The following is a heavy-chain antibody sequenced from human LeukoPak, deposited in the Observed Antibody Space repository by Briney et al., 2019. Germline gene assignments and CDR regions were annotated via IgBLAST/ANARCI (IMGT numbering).Heavy chain of an antibody. V-gene: IGHV3-23*01. Sequence: GESLRLSCAASGFIFSSYAMNWVRQAPGQGLEWVSGILGSGGRTYYADSVKGRFSISRDNSKNTLYLQMNRLRADDAAVYYCAKGTYDSLDGMDVWGQGTTVTVSS. J-gene: IGHJ6*02. D-gene: IGHD3-22*01. CDR2: ILGSGGRT. CDR1: GFIFSSYA. CDR3: AKGTYDSLDGMDV.